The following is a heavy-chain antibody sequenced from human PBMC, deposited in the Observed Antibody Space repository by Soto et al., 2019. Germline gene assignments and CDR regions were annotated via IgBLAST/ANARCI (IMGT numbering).Heavy chain of an antibody. J-gene: IGHJ4*02. V-gene: IGHV1-18*01. CDR2: ISAYNGNT. D-gene: IGHD3-9*01. CDR3: ARDQTYDILTGYHHLKPFAY. CDR1: GYTFTSYG. Sequence: QVQLVQSGAEVKKPGASVTVSCKASGYTFTSYGISWVRQAPGQGLEWMGWISAYNGNTNYAQKLQGRITMTTDTSTSTAYMEMRSLRSDDTAVYYCARDQTYDILTGYHHLKPFAYWGQGTLVTVSS.